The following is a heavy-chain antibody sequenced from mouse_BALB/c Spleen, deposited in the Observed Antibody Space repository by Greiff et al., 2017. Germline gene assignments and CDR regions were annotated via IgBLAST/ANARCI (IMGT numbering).Heavy chain of an antibody. CDR2: ISYDGSN. CDR3: ARAGRLYAMDY. Sequence: EVKLMESGPGLVKPSQSLSLTCSVTGYSITSGYYWNWIRQFPGNKLEWMGYISYDGSNNYNPSLKNRISITRDTSKNQFFLKLNSVTTEDTATYYCARAGRLYAMDYWGQGTSVTVSS. CDR1: GYSITSGYY. J-gene: IGHJ4*01. V-gene: IGHV3-6*02.